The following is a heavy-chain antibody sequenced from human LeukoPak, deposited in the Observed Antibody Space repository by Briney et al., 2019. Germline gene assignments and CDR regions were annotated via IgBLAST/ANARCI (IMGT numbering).Heavy chain of an antibody. Sequence: GGSLRLSCAASGFTFSTYGMHWVRQAPGKGLEWVAVISYDGSNKYHVDSVKGRFTISRDNAKNSLYLQMNSVRAEDTAVYYCARAGPSSTSYCYWFDPWGQGTLVTVSS. J-gene: IGHJ5*02. CDR2: ISYDGSNK. CDR1: GFTFSTYG. D-gene: IGHD2-2*01. CDR3: ARAGPSSTSYCYWFDP. V-gene: IGHV3-30*03.